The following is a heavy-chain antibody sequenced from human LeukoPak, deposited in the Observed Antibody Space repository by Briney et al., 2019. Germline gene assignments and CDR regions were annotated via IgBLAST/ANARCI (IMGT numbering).Heavy chain of an antibody. J-gene: IGHJ6*02. Sequence: GGSLRLSCAASGFTFSSSSMNWIRQAPGKGLEWVSSISSSSSYIYYADSVKGRFTISRDNAKNSLYLQTNSLRAEDTAVYYCARFQYCSSTSCPWDVWGQGTTVTVSS. CDR1: GFTFSSSS. D-gene: IGHD2-2*01. V-gene: IGHV3-21*01. CDR2: ISSSSSYI. CDR3: ARFQYCSSTSCPWDV.